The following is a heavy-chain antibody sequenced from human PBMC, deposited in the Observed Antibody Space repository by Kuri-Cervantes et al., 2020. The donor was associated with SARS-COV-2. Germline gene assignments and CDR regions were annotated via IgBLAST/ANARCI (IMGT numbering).Heavy chain of an antibody. CDR2: IYTSGST. CDR3: AREGPIYYYYYYMDV. V-gene: IGHV4-4*07. Sequence: SETLSLTCTVPGGSISSYYWSWIRQPAGKGLEWIGRIYTSGSTNYNPSLKSRVTMSVDTSKNRFSLKLSSVTAADTAVYYCAREGPIYYYYYYMDVWGKGTTVTSP. CDR1: GGSISSYY. J-gene: IGHJ6*03.